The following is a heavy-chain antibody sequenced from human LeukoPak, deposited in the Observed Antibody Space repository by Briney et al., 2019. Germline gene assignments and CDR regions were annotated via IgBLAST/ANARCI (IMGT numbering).Heavy chain of an antibody. CDR3: ARGSRLDDSGSHYRHFDY. D-gene: IGHD3-10*01. CDR2: MNPNSGGT. CDR1: GYTFTSYD. J-gene: IGHJ4*02. Sequence: GASVKVSCKASGYTFTSYDINWVRQATGQGLEWMGWMNPNSGGTNYAQKFQGRVTMTTDTSISTAYMELSRLRSDDTAVYYCARGSRLDDSGSHYRHFDYWGQGTLVTVSS. V-gene: IGHV1-2*02.